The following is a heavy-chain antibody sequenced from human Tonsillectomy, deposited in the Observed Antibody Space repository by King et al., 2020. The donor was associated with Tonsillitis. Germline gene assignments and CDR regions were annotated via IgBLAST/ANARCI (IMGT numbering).Heavy chain of an antibody. V-gene: IGHV3-23*04. CDR2: NSGSGGST. CDR3: AKGGSGWYGGLDY. J-gene: IGHJ4*02. D-gene: IGHD6-19*01. Sequence: VQLVESGGGLVQPGGSLRLSCAASGFTFSSFAMNWVRQAPGKGLEWVSTNSGSGGSTYYADSVKGRLTVSRDNSKNMLYLQMDSLRAEDTAVYYCAKGGSGWYGGLDYWGQGTLVTVSS. CDR1: GFTFSSFA.